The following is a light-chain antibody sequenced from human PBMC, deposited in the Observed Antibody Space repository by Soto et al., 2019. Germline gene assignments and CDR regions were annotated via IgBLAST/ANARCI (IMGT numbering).Light chain of an antibody. Sequence: DIQMTQSPSSLSASFGDIVTITCRASQNIDNDLNWYQQKSGKAPQVLIYAASRLQSGVPSRFSGSGSGTNFPRPISGLQTEDFATYYCQQTYSSRRVTFGGGTKVGIK. CDR3: QQTYSSRRVT. CDR1: QNIDND. V-gene: IGKV1-39*01. CDR2: AAS. J-gene: IGKJ4*01.